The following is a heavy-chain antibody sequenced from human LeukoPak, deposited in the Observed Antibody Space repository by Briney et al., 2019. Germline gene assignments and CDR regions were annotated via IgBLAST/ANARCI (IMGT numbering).Heavy chain of an antibody. CDR1: GFTFSSYA. Sequence: PGGSLRLSCAASGFTFSSYAMSWVRQAPGKGLEWVSAISGSGGSTYYADSVKGRFTISRDNSKNTLYPQMNSLRAEDTAVYYCAKPPAAGFYFDYWGQGTLVTVSS. V-gene: IGHV3-23*01. CDR3: AKPPAAGFYFDY. D-gene: IGHD6-13*01. CDR2: ISGSGGST. J-gene: IGHJ4*02.